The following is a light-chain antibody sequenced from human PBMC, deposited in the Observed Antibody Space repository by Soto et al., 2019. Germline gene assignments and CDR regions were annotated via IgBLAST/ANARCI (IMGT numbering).Light chain of an antibody. V-gene: IGKV3-15*01. CDR2: ATS. CDR3: QQYKDWPPFT. J-gene: IGKJ5*01. Sequence: EIVMAQSPVTLSVSPGERATLSCRASQSVGSNLAWYQQKPGQSPRLLIYATSTRATGVPARFSGSGSGTEFTLTISSLQSEDFAVYYCQQYKDWPPFTFGQGTRLEIK. CDR1: QSVGSN.